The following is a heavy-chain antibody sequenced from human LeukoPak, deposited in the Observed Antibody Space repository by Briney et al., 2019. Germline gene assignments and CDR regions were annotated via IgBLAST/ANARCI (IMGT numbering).Heavy chain of an antibody. CDR1: GFTFSAYY. CDR2: ISSSGSTI. J-gene: IGHJ6*03. D-gene: IGHD2-2*02. CDR3: ARDNLGYCSSTSCHSYYYYYMDV. V-gene: IGHV3-11*01. Sequence: GGSLRLSCAASGFTFSAYYMSWIRQAPGRGLEWVSYISSSGSTIYYADSVKGRFTISRDNAKNSLYLQMNSLRAEDTAVYYCARDNLGYCSSTSCHSYYYYYMDVWGKGTTVTVSS.